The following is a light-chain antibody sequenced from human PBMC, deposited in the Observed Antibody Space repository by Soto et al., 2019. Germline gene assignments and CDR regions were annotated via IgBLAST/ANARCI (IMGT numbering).Light chain of an antibody. CDR2: GAS. Sequence: EIVLTQSPGTLSLSPGERATLSCRASQSVSISYLAWYQQKPGQAPRLLIYGASSRATGIPDRFSGSGSGTDFTLTISRLEAEDFAVYYCQQYGISPYTFGQGTKLEIK. J-gene: IGKJ2*01. V-gene: IGKV3-20*01. CDR1: QSVSISY. CDR3: QQYGISPYT.